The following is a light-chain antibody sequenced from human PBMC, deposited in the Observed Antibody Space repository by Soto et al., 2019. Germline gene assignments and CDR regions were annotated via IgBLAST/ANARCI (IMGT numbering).Light chain of an antibody. J-gene: IGKJ1*01. Sequence: DVVMTQSPLSLPVSLGQPASISCKSSQGLLYGDGHTYLNWFQLRPGQSPRRLIYKVSDRDSGVPDRFSGSGSGTDFTLKISRVEADDVGLYYCMQATHRPPTFGQGTKVDIK. CDR2: KVS. CDR3: MQATHRPPT. CDR1: QGLLYGDGHTY. V-gene: IGKV2-30*01.